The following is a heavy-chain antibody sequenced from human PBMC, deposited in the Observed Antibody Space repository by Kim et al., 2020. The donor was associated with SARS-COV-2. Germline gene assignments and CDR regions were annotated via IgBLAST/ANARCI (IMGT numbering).Heavy chain of an antibody. CDR2: IYYSGST. CDR1: GGSISSGGYY. J-gene: IGHJ3*02. CDR3: ASPSSSCDTWYAFDI. Sequence: SETLSLTCTVSGGSISSGGYYWSWIRQHPGKGLEWIGYIYYSGSTYYNPSLKSRVTISVDTSKNQFSLKLSSVTAADTAVYYCASPSSSCDTWYAFDIWGQGTMVTVSS. D-gene: IGHD6-13*01. V-gene: IGHV4-31*03.